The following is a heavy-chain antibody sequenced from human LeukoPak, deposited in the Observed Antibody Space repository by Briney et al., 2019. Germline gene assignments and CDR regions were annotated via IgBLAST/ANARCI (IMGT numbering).Heavy chain of an antibody. V-gene: IGHV3-66*01. CDR2: IYSGDTT. Sequence: GGSLRLSCAVSGFTVSTNYMSWVRQAPGKGLEWVSVIYSGDTTFYADSVRGKFTISRGNSKNALYLQMNSLRAEDTAVYYCASILRSSSGYYFDYWGQGTLVTVCS. J-gene: IGHJ4*02. CDR1: GFTVSTNY. D-gene: IGHD3-10*01. CDR3: ASILRSSSGYYFDY.